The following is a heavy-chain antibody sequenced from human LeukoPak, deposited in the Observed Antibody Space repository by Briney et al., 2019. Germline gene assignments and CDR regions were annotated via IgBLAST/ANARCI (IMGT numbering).Heavy chain of an antibody. CDR1: GFSFRSFA. Sequence: GGSLRLSCAASGFSFRSFAMHWVRQAPGKGLDWVAIIWYDGTNKYYADSVKGRFTISRDNSKNTLFLQMSSLRVEDTAVNYCARAYSSNEIDSWGQGTLVTVSS. CDR2: IWYDGTNK. CDR3: ARAYSSNEIDS. D-gene: IGHD6-13*01. J-gene: IGHJ4*02. V-gene: IGHV3-33*01.